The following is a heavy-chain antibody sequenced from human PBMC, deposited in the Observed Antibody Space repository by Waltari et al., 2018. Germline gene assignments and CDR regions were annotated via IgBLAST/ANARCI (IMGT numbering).Heavy chain of an antibody. CDR2: IYYSGST. CDR3: ARAFGGVVAASPFDY. Sequence: QLQLQESGPGLVKPSETLSLTCTVSGGSISSSSYYWGWIRQPPGKGLEWIGSIYYSGSTYYNPSLKSRVTRAVDTSKIQFSLKLCSVTAADTAVYYCARAFGGVVAASPFDYWGQGTLVTVSS. D-gene: IGHD2-15*01. J-gene: IGHJ4*02. CDR1: GGSISSSSYY. V-gene: IGHV4-39*07.